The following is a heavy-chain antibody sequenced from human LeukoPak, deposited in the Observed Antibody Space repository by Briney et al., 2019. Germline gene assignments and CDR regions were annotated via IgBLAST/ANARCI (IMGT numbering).Heavy chain of an antibody. CDR2: IKRDGSAK. D-gene: IGHD4-17*01. CDR1: GFTFSSYW. Sequence: GGSLRLSCAASGFTFSSYWMTWVRQAPGKGLEWVANIKRDGSAKYYVDSVKGRFTISRDNAKNTLYLQMNSLRAEDTAVYYRARDYGDYVRAFDIWGQGTMVTVSS. J-gene: IGHJ3*02. V-gene: IGHV3-7*01. CDR3: ARDYGDYVRAFDI.